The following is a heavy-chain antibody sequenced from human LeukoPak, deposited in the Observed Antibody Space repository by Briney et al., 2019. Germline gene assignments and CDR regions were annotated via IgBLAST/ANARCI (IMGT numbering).Heavy chain of an antibody. J-gene: IGHJ6*04. CDR1: GFNVSSHW. Sequence: GGSLRLSCAASGFNVSSHWMHWVRQDPGKGLVWVSRLRSSGNGTTYADSVKGRFTISRDNAKNTLFLQMNSLRIEDTAVYYCVRGREVRGSSMDVWGKGTTVIVSP. CDR3: VRGREVRGSSMDV. CDR2: LRSSGNGT. V-gene: IGHV3-74*03. D-gene: IGHD3-10*01.